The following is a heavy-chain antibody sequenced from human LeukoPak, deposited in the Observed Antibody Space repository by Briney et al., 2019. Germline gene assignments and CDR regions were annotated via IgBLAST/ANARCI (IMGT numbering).Heavy chain of an antibody. CDR2: ISSSSSTI. D-gene: IGHD1/OR15-1a*01. V-gene: IGHV3-11*04. CDR1: GFTFSDYN. Sequence: PGGSLRLSCAASGFTFSDYNMRWIRQAPGKGLEWVSYISSSSSTIYYADSVKGRFTISRDNAKNSLYLQMNSLRAEDTAVYYCAREQNRGVDYWGQGTLVTVSS. CDR3: AREQNRGVDY. J-gene: IGHJ4*02.